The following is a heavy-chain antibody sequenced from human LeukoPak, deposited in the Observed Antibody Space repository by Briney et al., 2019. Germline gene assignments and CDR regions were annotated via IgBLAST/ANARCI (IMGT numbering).Heavy chain of an antibody. V-gene: IGHV4-4*02. J-gene: IGHJ4*02. CDR1: GGSISSSNW. CDR3: ARDFPYSSGWYYFDY. Sequence: PSETLSLTCAVSGGSISSSNWWSWVRQPPGKGLEWIGEIYHSGSSNYNPSLKSRVTISVDKSKNQFSLKLSSVTAADTAVYYCARDFPYSSGWYYFDYWGQGTLVTVSS. CDR2: IYHSGSS. D-gene: IGHD6-19*01.